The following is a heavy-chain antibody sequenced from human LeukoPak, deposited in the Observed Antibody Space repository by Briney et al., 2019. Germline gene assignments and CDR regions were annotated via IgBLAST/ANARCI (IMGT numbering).Heavy chain of an antibody. CDR3: ARDRWGYGMDV. CDR2: IYENGGTT. J-gene: IGHJ6*02. Sequence: PGGSLRLSCVGSGFTFRSHAMSWVRQAPEKGLEFVSGIYENGGTTYYADSVKGRFSISRDNSKNTLYLQMDSLRGEDTAVYYCARDRWGYGMDVWGQGTRVIVSS. V-gene: IGHV3-23*01. CDR1: GFTFRSHA. D-gene: IGHD3-16*01.